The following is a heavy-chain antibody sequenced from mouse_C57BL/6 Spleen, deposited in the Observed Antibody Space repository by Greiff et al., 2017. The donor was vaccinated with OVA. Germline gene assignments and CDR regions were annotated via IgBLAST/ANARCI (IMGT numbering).Heavy chain of an antibody. Sequence: QVQLKQPGAELVRPGSSVKLSCKASGYTFTSYWMDWVKQRPGQGLEWIGNIYPSDSETHYNQKFKDKATLTVDKSSSTAYMQLSSLTSEDSAVYYCAREGYYGSSYRYFDVWGTGTTVTVSS. CDR1: GYTFTSYW. D-gene: IGHD1-1*01. CDR3: AREGYYGSSYRYFDV. CDR2: IYPSDSET. J-gene: IGHJ1*03. V-gene: IGHV1-61*01.